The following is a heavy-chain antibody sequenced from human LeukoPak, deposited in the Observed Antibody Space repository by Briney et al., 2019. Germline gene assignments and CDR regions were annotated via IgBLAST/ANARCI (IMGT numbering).Heavy chain of an antibody. J-gene: IGHJ4*03. D-gene: IGHD2-8*01. CDR3: AIPREWFSDNGGLTVDL. CDR2: IGTNPDFI. V-gene: IGHV3-21*01. CDR1: EFTFSSYT. Sequence: GGSLRLSSAASEFTFSSYTMTWVRQAPGKGLEWVSSIGTNPDFIYCADSVEGRFTISRDNAKNSMYLEMTSLRAEDTAVYYCAIPREWFSDNGGLTVDLWGHGKLVTVSS.